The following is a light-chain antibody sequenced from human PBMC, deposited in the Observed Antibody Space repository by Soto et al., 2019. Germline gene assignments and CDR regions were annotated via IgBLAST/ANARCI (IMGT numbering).Light chain of an antibody. Sequence: QTVVSQEPSFSVSPGETVTLTCGLTSASVLTSYYPSWYQQTPGQAPRTLIYSTNIRSSGVPDRFSGSILGNKAALTITGAQADDESEYYCAVYVGSGTVVFGGGTKVTVL. CDR1: SASVLTSYY. J-gene: IGLJ2*01. CDR3: AVYVGSGTVV. V-gene: IGLV8-61*01. CDR2: STN.